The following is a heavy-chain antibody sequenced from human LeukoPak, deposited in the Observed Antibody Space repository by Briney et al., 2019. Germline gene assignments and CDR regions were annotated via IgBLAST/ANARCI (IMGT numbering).Heavy chain of an antibody. D-gene: IGHD5-12*01. CDR3: ARRSESGYSFDN. Sequence: PSETLSLTCTVSGGSISSYYWSWIRKPPGRGLEYIGFIYYSGSTKYNPSLKSRVTISVDTSKNQFYLKLNSVTAADTAVNYCARRSESGYSFDNWGQGTLVTVSS. V-gene: IGHV4-59*01. J-gene: IGHJ4*02. CDR2: IYYSGST. CDR1: GGSISSYY.